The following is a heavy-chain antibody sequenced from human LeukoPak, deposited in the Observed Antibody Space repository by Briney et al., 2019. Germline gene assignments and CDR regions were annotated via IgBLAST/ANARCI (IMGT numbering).Heavy chain of an antibody. CDR2: ISSSSSYI. CDR1: EFTFSNYN. D-gene: IGHD3-16*01. Sequence: KAGGSLRLSCAASEFTFSNYNMNWVRRAPGKGLEWVSSISSSSSYIYYADSVKGRFTISRDNANNSLYLQMNSLRAEDTTVYYCARGDSGGMDYWGQGTLVTVSS. V-gene: IGHV3-21*01. J-gene: IGHJ4*02. CDR3: ARGDSGGMDY.